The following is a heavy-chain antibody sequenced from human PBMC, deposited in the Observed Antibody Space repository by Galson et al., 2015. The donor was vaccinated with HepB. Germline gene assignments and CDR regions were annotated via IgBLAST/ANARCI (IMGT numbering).Heavy chain of an antibody. V-gene: IGHV3-64D*06. D-gene: IGHD3-9*01. CDR3: VKEDILTGYSVGSFHF. CDR1: GFRFHYYA. Sequence: SLRLSCAGSGFRFHYYALHWVRQAPGKGLEFVSGISHNGGATKFADSGRDRFTISRDNSKNTMYLQMNSLRTEDTAVYYCVKEDILTGYSVGSFHFWGRGTMVTVSS. CDR2: ISHNGGAT. J-gene: IGHJ3*01.